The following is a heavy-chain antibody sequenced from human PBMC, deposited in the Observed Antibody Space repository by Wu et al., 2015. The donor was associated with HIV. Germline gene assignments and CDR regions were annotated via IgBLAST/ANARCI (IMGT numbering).Heavy chain of an antibody. Sequence: QVHLVQFGGEVKKPGSSVKVTCKASGDGFTSYAVSWVRQAPGQGLEWMGIINPSGGSTSYAQKFQGRVTMTRDTSTSTVYMELSSLRSEDTAVYYCARAQITMVRGVIIIYYGMDVWGQGTTVTVSS. CDR1: GDGFTSYA. J-gene: IGHJ6*02. CDR2: INPSGGST. CDR3: ARAQITMVRGVIIIYYGMDV. V-gene: IGHV1-46*01. D-gene: IGHD3-10*01.